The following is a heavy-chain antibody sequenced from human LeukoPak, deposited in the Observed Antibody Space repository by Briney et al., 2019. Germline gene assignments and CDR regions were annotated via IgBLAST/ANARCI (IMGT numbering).Heavy chain of an antibody. CDR2: INSDGSST. J-gene: IGHJ5*02. D-gene: IGHD6-13*01. V-gene: IGHV3-74*01. CDR3: ARVISSSWYT. CDR1: GGSFSGYY. Sequence: ETLSLTCAVYGGSFSGYYWSWIRQAPGKGLVWVSRINSDGSSTSYADSVKGRFTISRDNAKNTLYLQMNSLRAEDTAVYYCARVISSSWYTWGQGTLVTVSS.